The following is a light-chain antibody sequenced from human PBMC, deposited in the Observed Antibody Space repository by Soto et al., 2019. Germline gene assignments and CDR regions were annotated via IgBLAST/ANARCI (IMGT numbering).Light chain of an antibody. CDR3: QQRSNWPLT. J-gene: IGKJ4*01. V-gene: IGKV3-11*01. Sequence: EIVLTQSPATLSLSPGERATLSCRASQSISSYLAWYQQKPGQAPRLLISDVSNRATGIPARISGSGSGTDFTLTISSLEPDDFAVYSCQQRSNWPLTFGGGTKVEIK. CDR2: DVS. CDR1: QSISSY.